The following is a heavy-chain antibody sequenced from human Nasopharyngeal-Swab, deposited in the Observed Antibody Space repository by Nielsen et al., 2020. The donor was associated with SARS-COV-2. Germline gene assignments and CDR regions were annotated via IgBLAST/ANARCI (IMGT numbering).Heavy chain of an antibody. J-gene: IGHJ4*02. D-gene: IGHD2-21*02. V-gene: IGHV4-31*02. CDR3: ARARRNFVVVSAFDY. CDR2: IYYSGST. Sequence: WIRQPTGGGLEWIGYIYYSGSTYYNPSLKSRVTISVDTSKNQFSLKLSSVTAADTAVYYCARARRNFVVVSAFDYWGQGTLVTVSS.